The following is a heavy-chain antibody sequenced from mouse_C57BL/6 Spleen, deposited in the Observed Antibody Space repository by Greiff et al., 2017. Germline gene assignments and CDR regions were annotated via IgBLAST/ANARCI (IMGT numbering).Heavy chain of an antibody. V-gene: IGHV5-16*01. CDR2: INYDGSST. CDR3: ARDGQGGFAY. J-gene: IGHJ3*01. D-gene: IGHD3-2*02. CDR1: GFTFSDYY. Sequence: EVQLVESEGGLVQPGRSMKLSCTASGFTFSDYYMAWVRQVPEKGLEWVANINYDGSSTYYLDSLKSRFIISRDNAKNILYLQMSSLKSEDTATYYCARDGQGGFAYWGQGTLVTVSA.